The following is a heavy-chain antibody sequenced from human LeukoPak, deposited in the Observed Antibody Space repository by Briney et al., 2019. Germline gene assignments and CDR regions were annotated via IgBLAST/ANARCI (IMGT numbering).Heavy chain of an antibody. CDR2: INPTGGGT. D-gene: IGHD4-17*01. J-gene: IGHJ4*02. CDR3: ARGRRQYGDYEIDY. CDR1: GYTFTDYY. V-gene: IGHV1-2*02. Sequence: SVKVSCKASGYTFTDYYMHWVRQAPGQGLEWMGWINPTGGGTNYAQKFQGRVTMTRDTSISTAYMEVSRLRSDDTAVYYCARGRRQYGDYEIDYWGQGTLVTVSS.